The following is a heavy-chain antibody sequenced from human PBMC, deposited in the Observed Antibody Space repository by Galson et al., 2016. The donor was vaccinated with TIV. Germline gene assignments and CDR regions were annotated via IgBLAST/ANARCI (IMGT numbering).Heavy chain of an antibody. Sequence: SVKVSCKASGYSFSTYGLNWVRQAPGQGLEWMGWISPSNGNTHYARKFQGRISLTTDTSTNTAYLEVTSLTSDDTAVYYCARDAPRPMGRRYYYNYLYVWCKGTAVTVSS. J-gene: IGHJ6*03. V-gene: IGHV1-18*01. CDR1: GYSFSTYG. CDR3: ARDAPRPMGRRYYYNYLYV. CDR2: ISPSNGNT. D-gene: IGHD6-6*01.